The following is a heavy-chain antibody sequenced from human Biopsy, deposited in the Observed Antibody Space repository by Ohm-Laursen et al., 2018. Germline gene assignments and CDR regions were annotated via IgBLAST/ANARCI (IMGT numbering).Heavy chain of an antibody. CDR2: INCKTGAT. J-gene: IGHJ4*02. CDR1: TYTFTDYN. V-gene: IGHV1-2*02. CDR3: ARDPLNGHKHFDY. Sequence: SVKVSCKASTYTFTDYNIHWMRQAPGQGLEWLGYINCKTGATNYAQKFQGTVTMTRDTSISTAYLALGSLRSADTAIYYCARDPLNGHKHFDYWGQESLVTVSS. D-gene: IGHD2-8*01.